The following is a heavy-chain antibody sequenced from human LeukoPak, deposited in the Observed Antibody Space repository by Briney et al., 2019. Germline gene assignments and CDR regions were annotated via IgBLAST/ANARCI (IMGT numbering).Heavy chain of an antibody. CDR2: LHYSGIT. CDR1: GGSITSYY. V-gene: IGHV4-59*01. D-gene: IGHD3-10*01. Sequence: PSETLSLTCTVSGGSITSYYWSWIRQPPGKGLEWIGHLHYSGITNYKPSLQSRVTISLDTPKNQFSLKLSSVTAADTAVYYCANSYGSGSRFDFWGQGTLVTVSS. CDR3: ANSYGSGSRFDF. J-gene: IGHJ4*02.